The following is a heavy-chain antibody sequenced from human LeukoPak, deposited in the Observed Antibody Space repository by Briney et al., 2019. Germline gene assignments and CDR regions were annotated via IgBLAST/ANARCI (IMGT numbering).Heavy chain of an antibody. D-gene: IGHD6-19*01. J-gene: IGHJ4*02. CDR2: ISGSGGST. Sequence: GGSLRLSCAASGFTFSSYAMSWVRQAPGKGLEWVSAISGSGGSTYYADSEKGRFTISRDNSRNTLYLQMNSLRAEDTAVYYCAKTILSIAVAGTCVDYWGQGTLVAVSS. V-gene: IGHV3-23*01. CDR1: GFTFSSYA. CDR3: AKTILSIAVAGTCVDY.